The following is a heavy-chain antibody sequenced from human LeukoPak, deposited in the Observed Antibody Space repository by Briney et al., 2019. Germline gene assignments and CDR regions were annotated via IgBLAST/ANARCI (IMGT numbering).Heavy chain of an antibody. J-gene: IGHJ4*02. D-gene: IGHD1-14*01. Sequence: SETLSLTCTVSGGSMSSYYWSWIRQPPGKGLEWIGYIYYSGSTNYNPSLKSRVTISVDTSKNQFSLKLSSVTAADTAVYYCASRTTGTSNGYYFDYWGQGTLVTVSS. CDR1: GGSMSSYY. V-gene: IGHV4-59*08. CDR2: IYYSGST. CDR3: ASRTTGTSNGYYFDY.